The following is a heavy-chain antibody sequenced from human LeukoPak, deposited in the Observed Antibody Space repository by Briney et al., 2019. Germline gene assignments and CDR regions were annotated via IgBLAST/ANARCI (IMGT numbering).Heavy chain of an antibody. CDR3: ARAIGPPSLDY. J-gene: IGHJ4*02. CDR1: VGSISSYY. D-gene: IGHD2-21*01. Sequence: SETLSLTCTVSVGSISSYYWGWIRQPPGKRLEWIGYIYYSGSTNYNPSLKSRVTISVDTSKNQFSLKLSSVTAADTAVYYCARAIGPPSLDYWGQGTLVTVSS. V-gene: IGHV4-59*01. CDR2: IYYSGST.